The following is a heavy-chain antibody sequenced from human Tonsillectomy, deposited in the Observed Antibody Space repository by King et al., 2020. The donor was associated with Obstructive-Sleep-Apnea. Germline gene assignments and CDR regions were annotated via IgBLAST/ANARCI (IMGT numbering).Heavy chain of an antibody. CDR2: IYSGGST. J-gene: IGHJ3*02. D-gene: IGHD3-10*01. Sequence: QLVQSGGGLVQPGGSLRLSCAASGFSVSSNYMNWVRQTPGKGLEWVAIIYSGGSTDYADSVKGRFTISRDDSNNTLYLQMNSLRGEDTAVYYCVRDYYGPGSYYDDAFDIWGQGTMVTVSS. CDR3: VRDYYGPGSYYDDAFDI. CDR1: GFSVSSNY. V-gene: IGHV3-66*01.